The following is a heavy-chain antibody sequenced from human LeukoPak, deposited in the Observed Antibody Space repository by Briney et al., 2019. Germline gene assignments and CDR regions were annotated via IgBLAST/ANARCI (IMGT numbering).Heavy chain of an antibody. D-gene: IGHD3-22*01. CDR1: GGSISSSSYY. CDR3: ARTLYDSSGYYYVFNY. V-gene: IGHV4-39*01. CDR2: IYYSGST. Sequence: SETLSLTCTVSGGSISSSSYYWGWIRQPPGKGLEWIVSIYYSGSTYYNPSLKSRVTISVDTSKNQFSLKLSSVTAADTAVYYCARTLYDSSGYYYVFNYWGQGTLVTVSS. J-gene: IGHJ4*02.